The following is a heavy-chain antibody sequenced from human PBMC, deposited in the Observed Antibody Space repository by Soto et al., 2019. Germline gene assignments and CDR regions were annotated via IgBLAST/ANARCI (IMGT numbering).Heavy chain of an antibody. CDR1: GFTFSPFW. D-gene: IGHD4-4*01. Sequence: EVQLVESGGGLVQPGGSLRLSCAASGFTFSPFWMHWVRQVPGKWPVWVSRINSEGISTSYADSVKGRFPISRDNAKNTLYLQMHSLRAEDTAVYYCARGSNHFDYWGQGTLVTVSS. V-gene: IGHV3-74*01. CDR3: ARGSNHFDY. CDR2: INSEGIST. J-gene: IGHJ4*02.